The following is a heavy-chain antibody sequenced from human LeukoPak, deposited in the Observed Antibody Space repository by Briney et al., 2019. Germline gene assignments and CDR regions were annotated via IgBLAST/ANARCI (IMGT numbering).Heavy chain of an antibody. V-gene: IGHV3-11*01. Sequence: PGGSLRLSCAASGFTFSSYAMSWIRQAPGKGLEWVSYISSSGSTIYYADSVKGRFTISRDNAKNSLYLQMNSLRAEDTAVYYCARAGYYCSSTSCPDIVVVVAAPDYWGQGTLVTVSS. CDR2: ISSSGSTI. J-gene: IGHJ4*02. D-gene: IGHD2-15*01. CDR1: GFTFSSYA. CDR3: ARAGYYCSSTSCPDIVVVVAAPDY.